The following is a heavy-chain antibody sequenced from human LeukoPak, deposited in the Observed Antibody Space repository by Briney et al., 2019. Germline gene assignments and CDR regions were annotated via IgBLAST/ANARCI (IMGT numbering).Heavy chain of an antibody. V-gene: IGHV4-30-4*01. D-gene: IGHD3-3*01. Sequence: SETLSLTCTVSGGSISSGDYYWSWIRQPPGKGLEWIGYIYYRGSTYYNPSLKSRVTISVDTSKNQFSLKLSSVTAADTAVYYCARFVLRFLEGIDYWGQGTLVTVSS. J-gene: IGHJ4*02. CDR2: IYYRGST. CDR1: GGSISSGDYY. CDR3: ARFVLRFLEGIDY.